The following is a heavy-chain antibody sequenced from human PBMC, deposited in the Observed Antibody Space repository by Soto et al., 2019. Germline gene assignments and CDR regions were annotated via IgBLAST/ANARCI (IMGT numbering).Heavy chain of an antibody. Sequence: PSETLSLTCAVSGGSISSGGYSWSWIRQPPGKGLEWIGYIYHSGSTYYNPSLKSRVTISVDRSKNQFSLKLSSVTAADTAVYYCVTGSRSSTSDAFDIWDRGTMVTVSS. CDR1: GGSISSGGYS. J-gene: IGHJ3*02. D-gene: IGHD2-15*01. CDR2: IYHSGST. V-gene: IGHV4-30-2*02. CDR3: VTGSRSSTSDAFDI.